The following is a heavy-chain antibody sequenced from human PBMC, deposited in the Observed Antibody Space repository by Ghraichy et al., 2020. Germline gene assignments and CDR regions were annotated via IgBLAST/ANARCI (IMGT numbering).Heavy chain of an antibody. V-gene: IGHV4-34*01. CDR1: GGSFSGYY. J-gene: IGHJ4*02. CDR2: INYSGTS. D-gene: IGHD3-3*01. Sequence: SQTLSLTCAVSGGSFSGYYWAWIRQSPGKGLEWIGEINYSGTSNYNPSLKNRVSMSVDASKSHFSLNLKSLTAADTAVYYCARGREDDDWGGYAPPAAFDFGGQGNLVTV. CDR3: ARGREDDDWGGYAPPAAFDF.